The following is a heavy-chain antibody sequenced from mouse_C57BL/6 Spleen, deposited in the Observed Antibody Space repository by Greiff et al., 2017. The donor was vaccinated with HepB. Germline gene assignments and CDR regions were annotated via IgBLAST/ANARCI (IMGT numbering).Heavy chain of an antibody. CDR1: GFSLTSYG. D-gene: IGHD1-1*01. Sequence: QVQLKESGPGLVAPSQSLSITCTVSGFSLTSYGVHWVRQPPGKGLEWLVVIWSDGSTTYNSALKSRLSISKDNSKSQVFLKMNRLQTDDTAMYYCARHSHGSSHWYFDVWGTGTTVTVSS. CDR3: ARHSHGSSHWYFDV. V-gene: IGHV2-6-1*01. J-gene: IGHJ1*03. CDR2: IWSDGST.